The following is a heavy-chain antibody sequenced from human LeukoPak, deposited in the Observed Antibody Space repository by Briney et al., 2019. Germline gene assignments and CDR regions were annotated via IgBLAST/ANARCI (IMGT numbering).Heavy chain of an antibody. CDR2: IYTSGST. D-gene: IGHD3-16*01. CDR3: ARERYDYVWGSFSSDQGRSLSE. Sequence: SETLSLTCTVSGGSISSYYWSWIRQPAGKGLEWIGRIYTSGSTNYNPSLKSRVTMSVDTSKNQFSLKLSSVTAADTAVYHCARERYDYVWGSFSSDQGRSLSEWGQGTLVTVSS. J-gene: IGHJ4*02. V-gene: IGHV4-4*07. CDR1: GGSISSYY.